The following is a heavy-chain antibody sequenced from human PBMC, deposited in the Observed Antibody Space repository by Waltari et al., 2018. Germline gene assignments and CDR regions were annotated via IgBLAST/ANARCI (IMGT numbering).Heavy chain of an antibody. CDR2: ISYDGSNK. V-gene: IGHV3-30-3*01. CDR1: GFTFSSYA. Sequence: QVQLVESGGGVVQPGRSLRLSCAASGFTFSSYAMHWVRQAPGKGLEWVAVISYDGSNKYYADSVKGRFTISRDNSKNTLYLQMNSLRAEDTAVYYCARCDTDYYYYYMDVWGKGTTVTVSS. CDR3: ARCDTDYYYYYMDV. J-gene: IGHJ6*03.